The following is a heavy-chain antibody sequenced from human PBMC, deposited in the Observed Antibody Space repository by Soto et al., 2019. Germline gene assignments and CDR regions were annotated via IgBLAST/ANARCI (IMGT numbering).Heavy chain of an antibody. CDR2: IYYSGST. CDR1: GGSISSYY. D-gene: IGHD6-19*01. Sequence: SETLSLTCTVSGGSISSYYWSWIRQPPGKGLEWIGYIYYSGSTNYNPSLKSRVTISVDTSKNQFSLKLSSVTAADTAVYYCASLSSGWYTYYFDYWGQGTLVTVSS. CDR3: ASLSSGWYTYYFDY. J-gene: IGHJ4*02. V-gene: IGHV4-59*08.